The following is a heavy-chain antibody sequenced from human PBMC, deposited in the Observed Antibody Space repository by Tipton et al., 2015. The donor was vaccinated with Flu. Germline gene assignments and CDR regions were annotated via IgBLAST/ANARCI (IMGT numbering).Heavy chain of an antibody. CDR2: ISYNGSP. J-gene: IGHJ4*02. CDR3: ARALGSWDYFDY. Sequence: TLSLTCSVSGASISNFCWSWIRQPPGKGLEWIAYISYNGSPNYHPSLKSRVTISVDTSKNQFSLKLSSVTAADTAVYYCARALGSWDYFDYWGQGTLVTVSS. V-gene: IGHV4-59*01. CDR1: GASISNFC. D-gene: IGHD1-26*01.